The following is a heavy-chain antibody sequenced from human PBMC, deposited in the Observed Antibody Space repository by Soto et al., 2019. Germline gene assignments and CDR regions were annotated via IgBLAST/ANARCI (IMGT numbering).Heavy chain of an antibody. CDR1: GGSFSGYY. D-gene: IGHD2-15*01. J-gene: IGHJ5*02. Sequence: QVQLQQWGAGLLKPSETLSLTCAVYGGSFSGYYWSWIRQPPGKGLEWIGEINHSGSTNYNPSLKSRFTISVDTPKNQFSLKLSSVTAADTAVYYCARGRVVVVAARHYNWFDPWGQGTLFTVSS. CDR2: INHSGST. CDR3: ARGRVVVVAARHYNWFDP. V-gene: IGHV4-34*01.